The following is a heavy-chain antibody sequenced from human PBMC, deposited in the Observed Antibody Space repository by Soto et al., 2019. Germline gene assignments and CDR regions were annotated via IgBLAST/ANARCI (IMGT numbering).Heavy chain of an antibody. J-gene: IGHJ4*02. Sequence: PSETLSLTCTVSGGSISSSSYYWGWIRQPPGKGLEWIGSIYYSGSTYYNPSLKSRVTISVDTPKNQFSLKRSSVTAADTAVYYCARGPYSSGWYYFDYWGQGTLVTVSS. CDR1: GGSISSSSYY. CDR3: ARGPYSSGWYYFDY. V-gene: IGHV4-39*01. CDR2: IYYSGST. D-gene: IGHD6-19*01.